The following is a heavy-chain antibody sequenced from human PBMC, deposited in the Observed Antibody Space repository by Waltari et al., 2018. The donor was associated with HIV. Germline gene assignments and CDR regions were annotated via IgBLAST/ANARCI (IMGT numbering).Heavy chain of an antibody. D-gene: IGHD6-13*01. CDR3: ARASTFSAGTKYFDY. J-gene: IGHJ4*02. CDR1: GYTFTSYA. V-gene: IGHV1-3*01. Sequence: QVQLVQSGAEVKKPGASVKVSCKASGYTFTSYAMHWVRQAPGQRLEWMGWINAGNGNTKYSKKFQGRVTITRDTSASTAYMELSSLRSEDTAVYYCARASTFSAGTKYFDYWGQGTLVTVSS. CDR2: INAGNGNT.